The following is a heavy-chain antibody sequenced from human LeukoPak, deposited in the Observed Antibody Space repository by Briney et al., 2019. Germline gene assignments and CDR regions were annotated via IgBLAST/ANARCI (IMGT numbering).Heavy chain of an antibody. J-gene: IGHJ3*02. CDR1: GYTFTNHG. CDR2: ISTYNGST. CDR3: ARSGGWAYGDYDGFIAFDI. V-gene: IGHV1-18*01. Sequence: EASVKVSCKASGYTFTNHGISWVRQAPGQGLEWMGWISTYNGSTNYAQKLQGRVTMTTDTSTSTAYMDLRSLRSDDTAVYYCARSGGWAYGDYDGFIAFDIWGQGTMVTVSS. D-gene: IGHD4-17*01.